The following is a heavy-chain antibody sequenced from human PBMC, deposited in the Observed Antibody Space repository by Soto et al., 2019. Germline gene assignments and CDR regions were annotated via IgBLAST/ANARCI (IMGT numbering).Heavy chain of an antibody. CDR3: AKKGYYYDSSGYYYPFDY. CDR1: GFTFSSYA. D-gene: IGHD3-22*01. J-gene: IGHJ4*02. V-gene: IGHV3-23*01. CDR2: ISGSGGST. Sequence: PGGSLRLSCAASGFTFSSYAMSWVRQAPGKGLEWVSAISGSGGSTYYADSVKGRFTISRDNSKNTLYLQMNSLRAEDTAVYYCAKKGYYYDSSGYYYPFDYWGQGTLVTVSS.